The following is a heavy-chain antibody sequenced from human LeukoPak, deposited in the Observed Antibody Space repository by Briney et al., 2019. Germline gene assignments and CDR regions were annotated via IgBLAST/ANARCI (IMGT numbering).Heavy chain of an antibody. CDR1: GFTFISYE. CDR3: ARRAGAYSHPYDY. V-gene: IGHV3-48*03. D-gene: IGHD4/OR15-4a*01. CDR2: ISSSGSTI. J-gene: IGHJ4*02. Sequence: GGSLRLSCAASGFTFISYEMNWVRQAPGKGLEWISYISSSGSTIYYADSVKGRFTISRDNSKNTLYLQMNSLRAEDTAVYYCARRAGAYSHPYDYWGQGTLVTVSS.